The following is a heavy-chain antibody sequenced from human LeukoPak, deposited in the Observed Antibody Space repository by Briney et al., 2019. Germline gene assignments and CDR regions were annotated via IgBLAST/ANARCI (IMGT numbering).Heavy chain of an antibody. CDR3: AKHYMGSSYNHGLDC. V-gene: IGHV4-39*01. Sequence: SETLSLTCTVSGGSINSSSYYWGWIRQPPGKGLEWIGSLYYSGNTYYNPSLKSRVTISVDSSKNQFSLKLSSVTAADTALYYCAKHYMGSSYNHGLDCWGQGTLVTVSS. D-gene: IGHD3-10*01. J-gene: IGHJ4*02. CDR1: GGSINSSSYY. CDR2: LYYSGNT.